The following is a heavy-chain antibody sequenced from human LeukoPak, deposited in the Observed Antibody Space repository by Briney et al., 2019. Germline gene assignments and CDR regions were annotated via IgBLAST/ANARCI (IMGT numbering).Heavy chain of an antibody. CDR1: GGSFSGYY. Sequence: SETLSLTRAVYGGSFSGYYWSWIRQPPGKGLEWIGEINHSGSTNYNPSLKSRVTISVDTSKNQFSLKLSSVTAADTAVYYCARGLTVKAFDIWGQGTMVTVSS. CDR3: ARGLTVKAFDI. CDR2: INHSGST. V-gene: IGHV4-34*01. D-gene: IGHD4-17*01. J-gene: IGHJ3*02.